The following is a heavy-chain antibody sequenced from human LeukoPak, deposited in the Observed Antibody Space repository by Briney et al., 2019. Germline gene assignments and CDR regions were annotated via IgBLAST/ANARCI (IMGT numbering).Heavy chain of an antibody. CDR2: ISSGSTYM. J-gene: IGHJ3*02. CDR3: GRVGGRSKAAKGDAFDI. D-gene: IGHD6-6*01. V-gene: IGHV3-21*01. Sequence: PGGSLRLSCAASGFTFSSYSMNWVRQAPGEGLEWVSSISSGSTYMYYADSVKGRFTISRDNAQNSMYLQMNSLRAEDTAVHYCGRVGGRSKAAKGDAFDIWGQGTMVVVSS. CDR1: GFTFSSYS.